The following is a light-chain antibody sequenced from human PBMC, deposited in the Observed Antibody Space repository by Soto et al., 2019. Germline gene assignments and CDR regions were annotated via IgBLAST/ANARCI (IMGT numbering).Light chain of an antibody. CDR1: SSDVGGSNY. CDR2: EVS. CDR3: SSYAGSSTWV. V-gene: IGLV2-8*01. J-gene: IGLJ3*02. Sequence: QSALTQPPSASGSPGQSVTISCTGTSSDVGGSNYVSWYQQHPGKAPKVIMYEVSKRPSGVPDRVSGSKSGNTASLTVSGLQAEDDADYYCSSYAGSSTWVFGGGTQLTVL.